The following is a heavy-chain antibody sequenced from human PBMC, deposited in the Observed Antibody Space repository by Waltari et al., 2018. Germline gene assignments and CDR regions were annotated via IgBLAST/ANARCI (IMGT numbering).Heavy chain of an antibody. D-gene: IGHD3-9*01. CDR3: ARDPNYDILTGYSPDAFDI. Sequence: QVQLVQSGAEVKKPGASVKVSCKASGYTFTSYGISWVRQAPGQGLEWMGWISAYNGNTNNAQKLQGRVTMTTDTSTSTAYMELRSLRSDDTAVYYCARDPNYDILTGYSPDAFDIWGQGTMVTVSS. CDR2: ISAYNGNT. J-gene: IGHJ3*02. V-gene: IGHV1-18*01. CDR1: GYTFTSYG.